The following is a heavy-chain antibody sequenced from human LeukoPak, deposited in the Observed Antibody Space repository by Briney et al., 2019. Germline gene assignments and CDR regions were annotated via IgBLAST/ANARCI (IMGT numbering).Heavy chain of an antibody. CDR2: IYYSGST. J-gene: IGHJ4*02. V-gene: IGHV4-59*01. CDR3: AGQFGELYPPEY. Sequence: SETLSLTCTVSGASISSYYWSWIRQPPGKGLEWIGYIYYSGSTNYNPSLKSRVTISVDTSKNQFSLRLSSVTAADTAVYYCAGQFGELYPPEYWGQGTLVTVSS. D-gene: IGHD3-10*01. CDR1: GASISSYY.